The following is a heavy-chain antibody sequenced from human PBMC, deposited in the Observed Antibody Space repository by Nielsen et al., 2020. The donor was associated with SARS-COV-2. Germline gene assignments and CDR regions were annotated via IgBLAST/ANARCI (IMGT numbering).Heavy chain of an antibody. V-gene: IGHV3-43*01. CDR3: AKGVIDCTNGVCYTWAFDI. CDR2: ISWDGGST. Sequence: GESLKISCAASGFTFDDYTMHWVRQAPGKGLEWVSLISWDGGSTYYADSVKGRFTISRDNSKNSLYLQMNSLRTEDTALYYCAKGVIDCTNGVCYTWAFDIWGQGTMVTVSS. J-gene: IGHJ3*02. CDR1: GFTFDDYT. D-gene: IGHD2-8*01.